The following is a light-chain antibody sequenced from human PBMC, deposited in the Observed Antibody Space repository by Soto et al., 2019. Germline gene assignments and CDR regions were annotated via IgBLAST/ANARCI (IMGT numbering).Light chain of an antibody. CDR1: QAISNY. CDR2: GAK. V-gene: IGKV1-39*01. CDR3: QQANSFPLT. Sequence: DIQMTQSPSFLSASVGYRVTITCRASQAISNYLNWYQQKPGKAPNLLIFGAKTLQSGVPSRFSGSGYGTDFTLTITTLQPEDVGIYYCQQANSFPLTFGGGTKVDIK. J-gene: IGKJ4*01.